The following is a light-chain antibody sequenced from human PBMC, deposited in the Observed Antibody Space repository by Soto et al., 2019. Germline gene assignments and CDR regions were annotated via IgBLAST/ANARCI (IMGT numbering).Light chain of an antibody. J-gene: IGLJ2*01. CDR2: QDT. Sequence: SYELTQPPSVSVSPGQSASITCSGDKLGDKYVSWYQQRPGQPPVLVLHQDTKRPSGIPERFSGSNSGNTATLTISGTQAMDEADYYCQAGDRITIFGGGTKVTVL. CDR3: QAGDRITI. CDR1: KLGDKY. V-gene: IGLV3-1*01.